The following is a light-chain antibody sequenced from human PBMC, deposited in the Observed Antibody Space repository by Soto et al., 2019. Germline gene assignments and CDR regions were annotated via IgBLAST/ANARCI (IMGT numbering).Light chain of an antibody. CDR2: GIS. CDR1: QSVSSN. V-gene: IGKV3D-15*01. J-gene: IGKJ1*01. CDR3: QQYNNWPRT. Sequence: EIVMTQSPATLSVSPGERATLSCRASQSVSSNLAWYQQKPGQAPRLLMYGISRRATGIPDRFSGSGSGTDFTLTITRLEPEDFAVYYCQQYNNWPRTFGQGTKVDI.